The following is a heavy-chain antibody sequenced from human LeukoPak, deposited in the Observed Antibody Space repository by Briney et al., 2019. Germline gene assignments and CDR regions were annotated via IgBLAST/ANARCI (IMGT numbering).Heavy chain of an antibody. CDR2: ISSSGSSI. CDR3: ARDAANWFDP. J-gene: IGHJ5*02. CDR1: GFTFSSYA. Sequence: GGSLRLSCAASGFTFSSYAMSWVRQAPGKGLEWVSHISSSGSSINYADSVKGRFTISRDNAKNSLYLQMNSLRAEDTAVYYCARDAANWFDPWGQGTLVIVSS. D-gene: IGHD6-25*01. V-gene: IGHV3-48*04.